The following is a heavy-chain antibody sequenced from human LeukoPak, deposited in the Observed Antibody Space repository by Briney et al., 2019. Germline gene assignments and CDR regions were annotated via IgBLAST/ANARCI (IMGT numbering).Heavy chain of an antibody. Sequence: SVKVSCKASGGTFSSYAISWVRQAPGQGLEWMGRIIPILGIANYAQKFQGRVTITADKSTSTAYMELSSLRSEDTAVYYCARALRLDSGYFDHWGQGTLVTVSS. CDR1: GGTFSSYA. V-gene: IGHV1-69*04. CDR2: IIPILGIA. D-gene: IGHD3-10*01. CDR3: ARALRLDSGYFDH. J-gene: IGHJ4*02.